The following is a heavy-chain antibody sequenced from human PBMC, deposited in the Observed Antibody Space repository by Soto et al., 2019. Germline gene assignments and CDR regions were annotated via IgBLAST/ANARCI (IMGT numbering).Heavy chain of an antibody. CDR3: ARSSPSGYCSSTSCWVGAFDI. CDR2: ISSSGSTI. Sequence: PGGSLRLSCAASGFTFSSYEMNWVRQAPGKGLEWVSYISSSGSTIYYADSVKGRFTISRDNAKNSLYLQMNSLRAEDTAVYYCARSSPSGYCSSTSCWVGAFDIWGQGTRVTV. CDR1: GFTFSSYE. J-gene: IGHJ3*02. D-gene: IGHD2-2*03. V-gene: IGHV3-48*03.